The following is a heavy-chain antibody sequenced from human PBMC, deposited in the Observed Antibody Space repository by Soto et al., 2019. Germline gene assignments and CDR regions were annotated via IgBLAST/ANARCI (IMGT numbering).Heavy chain of an antibody. V-gene: IGHV3-23*01. Sequence: GGSLRLSCAASGFTFSTYAMGWVRQAPGKGLEWVSVVSSGGGTHYADSVKGRFTVSRDNSKNTLSLQMNSLRADDTAVYYCAKRRGAGGHFDYWGQGALVTVSS. CDR1: GFTFSTYA. CDR2: VSSGGGT. J-gene: IGHJ4*02. CDR3: AKRRGAGGHFDY. D-gene: IGHD2-15*01.